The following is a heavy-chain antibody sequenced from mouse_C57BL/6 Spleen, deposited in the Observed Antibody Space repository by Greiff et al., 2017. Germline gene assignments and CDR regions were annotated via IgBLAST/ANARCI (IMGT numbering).Heavy chain of an antibody. Sequence: EVQGVESGGGLVQPGGSLSLSCAASGFTFTDYYMSWVRQPPGKALEWLGFIRNKANGYTTEYSASVKGRFTISRDNSQSILYLQMNALRAEDSATYYCARYGGYDYWYFDVWGTGTTVTVSS. CDR2: IRNKANGYTT. V-gene: IGHV7-3*01. J-gene: IGHJ1*03. CDR1: GFTFTDYY. D-gene: IGHD2-2*01. CDR3: ARYGGYDYWYFDV.